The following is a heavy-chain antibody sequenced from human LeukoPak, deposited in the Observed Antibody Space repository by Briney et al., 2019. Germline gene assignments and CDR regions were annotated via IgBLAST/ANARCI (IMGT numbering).Heavy chain of an antibody. CDR1: GFTFSSYA. CDR2: ISYDGSNK. CDR3: ASGPLGYCDSTSCYTQFDY. Sequence: GRSLRLSCAASGFTFSSYAMHWVRQAPGKGLEWVTVISYDGSNKYYADSVKGRITISRDNSKNTLYMQMSSLRAEDTAVYYCASGPLGYCDSTSCYTQFDYWGQGTLVTVSS. J-gene: IGHJ4*02. V-gene: IGHV3-30*04. D-gene: IGHD2-2*02.